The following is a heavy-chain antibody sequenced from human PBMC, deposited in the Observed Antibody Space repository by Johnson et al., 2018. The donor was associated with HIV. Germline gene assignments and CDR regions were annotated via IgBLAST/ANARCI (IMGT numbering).Heavy chain of an antibody. D-gene: IGHD4-17*01. Sequence: MLLVESGGGLVQPGGSLRLSCAASGFTFSSYAMSWVRQAPGKGLEWVSAISGSGDSAYYADSVKGRFTISRDNSKNTLYLQMNHLRAEDTAVYYCAKRFPGGYGDYGAFDIWGQGTMVTVSS. CDR2: ISGSGDSA. CDR3: AKRFPGGYGDYGAFDI. CDR1: GFTFSSYA. J-gene: IGHJ3*02. V-gene: IGHV3-23*04.